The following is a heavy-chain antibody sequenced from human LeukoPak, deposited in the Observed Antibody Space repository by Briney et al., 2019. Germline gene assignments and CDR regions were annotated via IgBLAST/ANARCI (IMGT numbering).Heavy chain of an antibody. CDR1: GFTVGASY. CDR3: ARRAGEYSHPYDY. D-gene: IGHD4-17*01. J-gene: IGHJ4*02. V-gene: IGHV3-66*04. CDR2: IYSGGNT. Sequence: PGGSLRLSCAVSGFTVGASYMSWVRQAPGKGLEWVSVIYSGGNTGYADSVKGRFSISRDNSKNMLYLQMNSLRAEDTAVYYCARRAGEYSHPYDYWGQGTLVTVSS.